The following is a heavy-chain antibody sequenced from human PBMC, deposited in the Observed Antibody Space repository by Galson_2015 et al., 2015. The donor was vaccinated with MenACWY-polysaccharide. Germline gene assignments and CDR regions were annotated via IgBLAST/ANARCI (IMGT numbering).Heavy chain of an antibody. D-gene: IGHD5-18*01. Sequence: SLRLSCAASGFTFDDYAMHWVRQAPGKGLEWVSGISWNSGSIGYADSVKGRFTISRDNAKNSLYLQMNSLGAEDTALYYCAKVGYSYGYQVGWYFDLWGRGTLVTVSS. V-gene: IGHV3-9*01. CDR3: AKVGYSYGYQVGWYFDL. J-gene: IGHJ2*01. CDR2: ISWNSGSI. CDR1: GFTFDDYA.